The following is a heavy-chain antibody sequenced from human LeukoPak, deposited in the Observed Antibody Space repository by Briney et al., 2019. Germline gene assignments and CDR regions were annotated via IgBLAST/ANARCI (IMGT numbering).Heavy chain of an antibody. CDR1: GFTFSSYA. V-gene: IGHV3-23*01. D-gene: IGHD3-9*01. Sequence: GGSLRLSCAASGFTFSSYAMICVRQAPGKGLEWVSAISGSGGSTYYADSVKGRFTISRDNSKNTLCLQMNSLRAEDTALYYCAKEILTGRYYGMDVWGKGTTVTVSS. CDR3: AKEILTGRYYGMDV. CDR2: ISGSGGST. J-gene: IGHJ6*04.